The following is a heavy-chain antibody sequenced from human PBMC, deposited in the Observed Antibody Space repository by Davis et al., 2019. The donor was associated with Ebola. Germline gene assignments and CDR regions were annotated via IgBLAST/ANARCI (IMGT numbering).Heavy chain of an antibody. Sequence: GESLKISCAASGFTFSSFTMNWVRQAPGKGLEWVSSISGRSTYIYSADSLKGRFTISRDNGKNSLYLQMNSLRAEDTAVYYCARGGGRWLQFTVDYWGQGTLVTVSS. CDR2: ISGRSTYI. CDR1: GFTFSSFT. V-gene: IGHV3-21*01. J-gene: IGHJ4*02. CDR3: ARGGGRWLQFTVDY. D-gene: IGHD5-24*01.